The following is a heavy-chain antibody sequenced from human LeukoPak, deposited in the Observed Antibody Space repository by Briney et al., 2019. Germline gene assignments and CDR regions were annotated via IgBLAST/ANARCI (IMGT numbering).Heavy chain of an antibody. J-gene: IGHJ4*02. CDR2: IYTSGTT. CDR3: AGNYYGSGSYYNEDRY. CDR1: GGSISSSSYY. Sequence: SETLSLTCTVSGGSISSSSYYWGWIRQPPGKGLEWIGRIYTSGTTNYNPSLKSRVTISVDMSKNQFSLKLSSVTAADTAVYYCAGNYYGSGSYYNEDRYWGQGTLVTVSS. D-gene: IGHD3-10*01. V-gene: IGHV4-61*05.